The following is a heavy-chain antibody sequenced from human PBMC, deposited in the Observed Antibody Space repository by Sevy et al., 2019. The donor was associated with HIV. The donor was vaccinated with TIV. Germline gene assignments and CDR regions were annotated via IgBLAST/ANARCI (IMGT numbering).Heavy chain of an antibody. Sequence: GGSLRLSCGASGFTVSDAWMSWVRQAPGKGLEWVGRIKSKTDGGTTDYVAPVKGRFTISRHDSKNTLYLQMNSLKTEDTAVYYCTTAPGVTIYRVVKDYWGQGTLVTVSS. D-gene: IGHD3-3*01. CDR3: TTAPGVTIYRVVKDY. CDR1: GFTVSDAW. V-gene: IGHV3-15*01. CDR2: IKSKTDGGTT. J-gene: IGHJ4*02.